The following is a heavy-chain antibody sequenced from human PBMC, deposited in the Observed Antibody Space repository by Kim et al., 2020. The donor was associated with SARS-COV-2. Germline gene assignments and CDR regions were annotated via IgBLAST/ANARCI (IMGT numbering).Heavy chain of an antibody. CDR2: GTT. CDR3: ARDLSGRQDI. D-gene: IGHD1-26*01. J-gene: IGHJ3*02. Sequence: GTTNSADSVKGRFTIFRDNARNTLHLQMSNLRTEDTAVYYCARDLSGRQDIWGQGTVVTVSS. V-gene: IGHV3-74*01.